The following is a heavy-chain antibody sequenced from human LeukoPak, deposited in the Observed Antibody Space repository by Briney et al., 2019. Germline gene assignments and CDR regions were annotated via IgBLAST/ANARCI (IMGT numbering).Heavy chain of an antibody. CDR2: IYYSGST. CDR1: GGSISSYY. Sequence: SETLSLTCTVSGGSISSYYWSWIRQPPGKGLEWIGYIYYSGSTNYNPSLKSRVTISVDTSKNQFSLKLSSMTAADTAVYYCVRGYSYGRLGWFDPWGQGTLVTVSS. CDR3: VRGYSYGRLGWFDP. J-gene: IGHJ5*02. V-gene: IGHV4-59*01. D-gene: IGHD5-18*01.